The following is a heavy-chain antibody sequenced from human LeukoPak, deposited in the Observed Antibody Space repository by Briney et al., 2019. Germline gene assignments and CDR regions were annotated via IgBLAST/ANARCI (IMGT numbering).Heavy chain of an antibody. CDR3: ARGGAARPDY. D-gene: IGHD6-6*01. V-gene: IGHV3-48*01. J-gene: IGHJ4*02. CDR2: ISSSSSNI. Sequence: GGSLRLSCAASGFTFSSYGMNWVRQSPGKGLEWVSYISSSSSNINYADSVKGRFTISRDNAKNSLYLQMNSLRAEDTAVYYCARGGAARPDYWGQGTLVTVSS. CDR1: GFTFSSYG.